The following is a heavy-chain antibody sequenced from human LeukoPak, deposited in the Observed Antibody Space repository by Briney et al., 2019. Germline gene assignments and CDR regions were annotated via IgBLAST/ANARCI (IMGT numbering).Heavy chain of an antibody. Sequence: SQTLSLTCTVSGGSISSGDYYWSWIRQHPGKGLEWIGYIYYSGSTYYNPSLKSRVTISVDTSKNQFSLKLSSVTAADTAVYYCARRGWYEGSFDPWGQGTLVTVSS. CDR2: IYYSGST. J-gene: IGHJ5*02. CDR3: ARRGWYEGSFDP. V-gene: IGHV4-30-4*08. CDR1: GGSISSGDYY. D-gene: IGHD6-13*01.